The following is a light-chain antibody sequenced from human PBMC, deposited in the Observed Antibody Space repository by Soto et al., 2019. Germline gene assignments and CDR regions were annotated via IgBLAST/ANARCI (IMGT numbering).Light chain of an antibody. V-gene: IGKV3D-20*01. CDR1: QSVSSSY. CDR2: DAS. CDR3: QQDGSSPYT. Sequence: EIVLTQSPATLSLSPGERATLSCGASQSVSSSYLGWYQQTPGLAPRLLLYDASSSATGIPARFSGSGSGTDFTLTISSLQPEDFAVYYCQQDGSSPYTFGQGTKLEIK. J-gene: IGKJ2*01.